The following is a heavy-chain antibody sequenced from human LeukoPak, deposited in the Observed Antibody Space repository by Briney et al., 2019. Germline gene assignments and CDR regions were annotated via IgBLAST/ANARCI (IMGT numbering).Heavy chain of an antibody. CDR2: ISFSGNT. V-gene: IGHV4-59*01. J-gene: IGHJ4*02. CDR3: ARSSGWSPFDH. D-gene: IGHD6-19*01. CDR1: GGSISSYS. Sequence: SETLSLTCTVSGGSISSYSWSWIRQPPGKGLEWIGYISFSGNTNYNPSLESRVTIILDTSKNQFSLKLSSVTAADTAVYYCARSSGWSPFDHWGQGTLVTVSS.